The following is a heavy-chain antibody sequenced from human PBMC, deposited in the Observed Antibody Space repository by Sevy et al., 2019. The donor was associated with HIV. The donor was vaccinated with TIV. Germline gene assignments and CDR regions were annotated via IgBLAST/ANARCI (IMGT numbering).Heavy chain of an antibody. Sequence: SETLSLTCTVSGGSISSYYWSWIRQPPGKGLEWIGYIYYSGSTNYNPSLKSRVTISVDTSKNQFFLKLSSVTAADTAVYYCARDGNSSGWSTSWFDPWGQGTLVTVSS. D-gene: IGHD6-19*01. J-gene: IGHJ5*02. CDR3: ARDGNSSGWSTSWFDP. CDR2: IYYSGST. CDR1: GGSISSYY. V-gene: IGHV4-59*13.